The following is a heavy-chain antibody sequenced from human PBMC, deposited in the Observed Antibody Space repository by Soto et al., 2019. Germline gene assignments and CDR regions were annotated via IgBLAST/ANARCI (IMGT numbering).Heavy chain of an antibody. CDR3: ARRLAPTVSALVY. Sequence: CLGRSCTASWLTVTSSSFHWVRPARGRVGEGGALLSDNGGRESSTGSVRGGFLISRGSSKTTVYLQINSLRPEDTGVYFRARRLAPTVSALVYWGQGALVTVS. CDR2: LSDNGGRE. J-gene: IGHJ4*02. V-gene: IGHV3-30*04. CDR1: WLTVTSSS. D-gene: IGHD6-13*01.